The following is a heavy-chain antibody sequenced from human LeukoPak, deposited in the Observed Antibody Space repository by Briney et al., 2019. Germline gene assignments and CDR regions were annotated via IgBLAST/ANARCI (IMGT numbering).Heavy chain of an antibody. V-gene: IGHV1-69*04. CDR3: ASGNLYSSSSYYYYYMGV. CDR1: GGTFSSYA. D-gene: IGHD6-6*01. CDR2: IIPILGIA. Sequence: ASVKVSCKASGGTFSSYAISWVRQAPGQGLEWMGRIIPILGIANYAQKFQGRVTITADKSTSTAYMELSSLRSEDTAVYYCASGNLYSSSSYYYYYMGVWGKGTTVTVSS. J-gene: IGHJ6*03.